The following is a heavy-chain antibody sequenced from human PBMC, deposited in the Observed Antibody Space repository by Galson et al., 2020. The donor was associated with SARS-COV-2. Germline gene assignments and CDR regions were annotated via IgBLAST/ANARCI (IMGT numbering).Heavy chain of an antibody. CDR3: AKHWIRTHDV. Sequence: GESLKISCAASGFLLQDYDMSWVRQTPGKGLEWISAIEYNGLTTHYADSVKGRFIVSRDESKNIVYLQMNSLRVNDTAVYYCAKHWIRTHDVWGRGTLVTVSS. D-gene: IGHD1-1*01. J-gene: IGHJ4*02. CDR1: GFLLQDYD. CDR2: IEYNGLTT. V-gene: IGHV3-23*01.